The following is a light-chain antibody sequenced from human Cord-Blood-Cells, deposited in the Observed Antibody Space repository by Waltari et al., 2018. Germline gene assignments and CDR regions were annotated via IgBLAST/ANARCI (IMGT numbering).Light chain of an antibody. Sequence: QSALTRPASVSGSPGQSITISCTGTSSDVGGYNYVSWYQQHPGKAPKLMIYDVSNRPSGVSKRFSGSKSGNTAALTISGRQAEDEADYYCSSYTSSSTVVFGGGTKLTVL. V-gene: IGLV2-14*01. CDR1: SSDVGGYNY. J-gene: IGLJ2*01. CDR2: DVS. CDR3: SSYTSSSTVV.